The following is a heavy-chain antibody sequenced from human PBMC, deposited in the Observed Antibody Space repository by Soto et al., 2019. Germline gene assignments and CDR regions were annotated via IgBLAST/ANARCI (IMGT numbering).Heavy chain of an antibody. D-gene: IGHD3-16*01. CDR1: GFIFSDYY. J-gene: IGHJ4*02. CDR2: TRNKVNSFSA. CDR3: ASDTGGSYDY. Sequence: EVQLMESGGGLVQPGGSLRLSCAASGFIFSDYYMDWVRQVPGKGLEWVGRTRNKVNSFSAEYAASVKGRFSIYRDASKDSMYLQMTSLKSDDTAVYYCASDTGGSYDYWGQGALVTVSS. V-gene: IGHV3-72*01.